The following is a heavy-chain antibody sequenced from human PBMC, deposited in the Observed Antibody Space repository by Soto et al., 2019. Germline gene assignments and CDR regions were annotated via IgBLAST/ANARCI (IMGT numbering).Heavy chain of an antibody. CDR3: AAPGDSSGYSSLYNY. CDR2: IYPGESDT. J-gene: IGHJ4*02. Sequence: GESLKISCKGSGYSFTSYWIGWVRQTPGKGLEWMGIIYPGESDTRYSPSFQGQVTISADKSISTAYLQWSSLKASDTAMYYSAAPGDSSGYSSLYNYWGQGTPLTVSS. D-gene: IGHD3-22*01. CDR1: GYSFTSYW. V-gene: IGHV5-51*01.